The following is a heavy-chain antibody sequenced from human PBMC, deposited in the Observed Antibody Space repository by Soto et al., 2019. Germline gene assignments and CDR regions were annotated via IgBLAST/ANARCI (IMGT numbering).Heavy chain of an antibody. CDR3: GRGPPYDFWSGINWFDP. CDR2: ISAYNGNT. J-gene: IGHJ5*02. Sequence: ASVKVSCKASGYTLTSYGISWVRQAPGQGLEWMGWISAYNGNTNYAQKLQGRVTMTTDTSTSTAYMELRSLRSDDTAVYYCGRGPPYDFWSGINWFDPWGQGTLVTVSS. V-gene: IGHV1-18*01. CDR1: GYTLTSYG. D-gene: IGHD3-3*01.